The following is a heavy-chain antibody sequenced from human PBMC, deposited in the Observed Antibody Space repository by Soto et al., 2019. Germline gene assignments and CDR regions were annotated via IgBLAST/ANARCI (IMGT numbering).Heavy chain of an antibody. J-gene: IGHJ5*01. D-gene: IGHD1-26*01. CDR2: NKDSGRT. CDR1: GGSLSSYY. CDR3: AKVTSGVGPDS. V-gene: IGHV4-34*01. Sequence: QVPLQRWGAGLLKPSETLSLTWAVSGGSLSSYYGGWIRQPPGQGQEWIGENKDSGRTNDNPSLKSRVTMSVDTDKNQFSLKVSSMTAADKAVDFCAKVTSGVGPDSWGQGTLVTVSS.